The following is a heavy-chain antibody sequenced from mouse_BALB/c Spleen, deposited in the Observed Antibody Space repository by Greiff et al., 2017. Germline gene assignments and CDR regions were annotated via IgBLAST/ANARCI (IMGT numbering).Heavy chain of an antibody. CDR2: IWAGGST. CDR3: ARDPAQYGNYDAMDY. CDR1: GFSLTSYG. V-gene: IGHV2-9*02. Sequence: VQRVESGPGLVAPSQSLSITCTVSGFSLTSYGVHWVRQPPGKGLEWLGVIWAGGSTNYNSALMSRLSISKDNSKSQVFLKMNSLQTDDTAMYYCARDPAQYGNYDAMDYWGQGTSVTVSS. J-gene: IGHJ4*01. D-gene: IGHD2-1*01.